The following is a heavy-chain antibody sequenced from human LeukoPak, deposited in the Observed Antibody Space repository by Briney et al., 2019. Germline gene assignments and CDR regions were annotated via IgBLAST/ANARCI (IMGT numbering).Heavy chain of an antibody. CDR1: GFTFSDHY. V-gene: IGHV3-72*01. CDR2: IRKKVNSYTT. Sequence: GGSLRLSCAASGFTFSDHYMDWVRQAPGKGLEWVGRIRKKVNSYTTEYAATVKGRLTISRDDSKNTLYLQMNSLRVEDTAVYYCARVGGHWGQGTLVTVSS. D-gene: IGHD3-10*01. CDR3: ARVGGH. J-gene: IGHJ4*02.